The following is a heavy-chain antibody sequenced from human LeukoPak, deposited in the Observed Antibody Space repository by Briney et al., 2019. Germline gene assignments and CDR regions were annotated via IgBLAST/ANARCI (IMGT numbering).Heavy chain of an antibody. CDR2: ISSSSSTI. D-gene: IGHD5-12*01. J-gene: IGHJ4*02. V-gene: IGHV3-48*04. CDR1: GFTFSTYS. Sequence: QPGGSLRLSCAASGFTFSTYSMSWVRQAPGKGLEWVSYISSSSSTIYYADSVKGRFTISRDNAKNSLYLQMNSLRAEDTAVYYCARDRRYSGYDDFDYWGQGTLVTVSS. CDR3: ARDRRYSGYDDFDY.